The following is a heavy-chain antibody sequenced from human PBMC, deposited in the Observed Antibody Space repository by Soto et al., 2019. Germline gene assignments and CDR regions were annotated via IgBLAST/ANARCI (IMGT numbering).Heavy chain of an antibody. CDR2: ISGSGGST. Sequence: EVQLLESGGGLVQPGGSLRLSCAASGFTFSSYAMSWVRQAPGKGLEWVSAISGSGGSTYYADSMKGRFTISRDNSKNTLYLQMTSLRAEDTAVYYCAKDRNHRIVGAAHWGQGTLVTVSS. CDR1: GFTFSSYA. V-gene: IGHV3-23*01. CDR3: AKDRNHRIVGAAH. J-gene: IGHJ1*01. D-gene: IGHD1-26*01.